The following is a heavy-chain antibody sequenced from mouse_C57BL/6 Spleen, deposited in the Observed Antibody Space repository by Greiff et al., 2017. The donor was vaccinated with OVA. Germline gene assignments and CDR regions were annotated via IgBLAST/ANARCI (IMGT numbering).Heavy chain of an antibody. J-gene: IGHJ2*01. CDR1: GYTFTSYW. Sequence: QQSCKASGYTFTSYWMQWVKQRPGQGLEWIGEIDPSDSYTNYNQKFKGKATLTVDTSSSTAYMQLSSLTSEDSAVYYCAIHYYGSSYSYWGQGTTLTVSS. CDR2: IDPSDSYT. V-gene: IGHV1-50*01. D-gene: IGHD1-1*01. CDR3: AIHYYGSSYSY.